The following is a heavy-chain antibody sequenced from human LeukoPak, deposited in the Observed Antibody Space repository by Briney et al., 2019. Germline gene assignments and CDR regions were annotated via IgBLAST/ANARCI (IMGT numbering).Heavy chain of an antibody. Sequence: GGSLRLSCAASGFPFSDAWMSWVRQAPGKGLEWVSAISGSGGSTYYADSVKGRFTISRDNSKNTLYLQMNSLRAEDTAVYYCAKVGIVGATVPFDYWGQGTLVTVSS. CDR1: GFPFSDAW. J-gene: IGHJ4*02. CDR3: AKVGIVGATVPFDY. V-gene: IGHV3-23*01. CDR2: ISGSGGST. D-gene: IGHD1-26*01.